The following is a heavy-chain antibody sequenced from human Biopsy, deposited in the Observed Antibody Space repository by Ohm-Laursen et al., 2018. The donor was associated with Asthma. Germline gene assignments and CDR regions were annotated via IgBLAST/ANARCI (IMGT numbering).Heavy chain of an antibody. Sequence: SLRLSCAASGFTFRTYAMHWVRQPPGKGLEWVALISHDGNKRYSADSVKGRLTISRDNSKNTVYLQMNSLRAEDTAVYYCAREGHEYCSSTSCASFDYWGQGTLVTVSS. CDR3: AREGHEYCSSTSCASFDY. V-gene: IGHV3-30*03. CDR1: GFTFRTYA. D-gene: IGHD2-2*01. CDR2: ISHDGNKR. J-gene: IGHJ4*02.